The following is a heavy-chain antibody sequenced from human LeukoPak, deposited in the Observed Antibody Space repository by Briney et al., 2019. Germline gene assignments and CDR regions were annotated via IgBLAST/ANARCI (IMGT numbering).Heavy chain of an antibody. Sequence: GESLKISCKGSGYSFTSYWISWVRQMPGKGLEWMGRIDPSDSYTNYSPSFQGHVTISADKSISTAYLQWTTLEASDTAIYYCARRTLGATYDYWGQGTLVTVSS. CDR2: IDPSDSYT. CDR1: GYSFTSYW. D-gene: IGHD1-26*01. CDR3: ARRTLGATYDY. J-gene: IGHJ4*02. V-gene: IGHV5-10-1*01.